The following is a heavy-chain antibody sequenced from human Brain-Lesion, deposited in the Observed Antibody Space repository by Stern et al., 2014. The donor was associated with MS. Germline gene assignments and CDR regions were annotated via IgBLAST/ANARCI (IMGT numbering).Heavy chain of an antibody. J-gene: IGHJ5*02. V-gene: IGHV4-39*01. CDR1: GGSVSSTSYA. D-gene: IGHD2-15*01. CDR3: AGEEDIRYCSGGSCTGNWFDP. CDR2: IYYSGNT. Sequence: VQLVESGPGLVKPSETLSLTCTVAGGSVSSTSYAWAWIRQPPGKGLEWIGTIYYSGNTYYSPSLQSRLTISLDTSQNQFSLPLRSVTAADTAVYYCAGEEDIRYCSGGSCTGNWFDPWGQGTLVTVSS.